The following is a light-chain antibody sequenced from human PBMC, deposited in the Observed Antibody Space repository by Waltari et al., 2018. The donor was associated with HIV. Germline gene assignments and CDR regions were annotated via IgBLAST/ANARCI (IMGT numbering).Light chain of an antibody. J-gene: IGLJ1*01. V-gene: IGLV1-40*01. CDR3: QSYDSSLSGATV. CDR1: SSNIGAGSD. CDR2: GNS. Sequence: QSVLTQQPSVSGAPGQRVTISCTGSSSNIGAGSDVPWYQQLPGTAPKLLIFGNSNRPSGVPDRFSGSKSGTSASLAITGLRAEDEADYYCQSYDSSLSGATVFGTGTKVTV.